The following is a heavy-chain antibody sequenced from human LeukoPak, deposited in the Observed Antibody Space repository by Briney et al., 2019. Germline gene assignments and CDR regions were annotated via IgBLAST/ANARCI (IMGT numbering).Heavy chain of an antibody. Sequence: KPAETLSLTCTVSGGSISTSNYYGGGIRQPPGKGLEWIGNIFYSGSTYYSPSLRSRVTISLDTSRNQFSLKLNSVTAADTAVYYCARETIDITITVVVRMGDAFDIWGQGTMVTVSS. CDR3: ARETIDITITVVVRMGDAFDI. CDR1: GGSISTSNYY. D-gene: IGHD3-22*01. J-gene: IGHJ3*02. CDR2: IFYSGST. V-gene: IGHV4-39*07.